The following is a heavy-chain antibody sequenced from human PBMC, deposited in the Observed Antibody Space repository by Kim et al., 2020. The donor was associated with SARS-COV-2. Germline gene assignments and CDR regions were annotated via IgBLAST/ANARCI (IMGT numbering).Heavy chain of an antibody. CDR2: IYHIGRT. CDR3: ERAGGWYWFDP. D-gene: IGHD6-19*01. J-gene: IGHJ5*02. CDR1: GGSISTYY. Sequence: SETLSLTCTLSGGSISTYYWSWIRQPPGKGLEWIGYIYHIGRTNYNPSLKSRVTMSIDTSKNVFSLRLSSVTVADTAIYYCERAGGWYWFDPWGQGTLVT. V-gene: IGHV4-59*13.